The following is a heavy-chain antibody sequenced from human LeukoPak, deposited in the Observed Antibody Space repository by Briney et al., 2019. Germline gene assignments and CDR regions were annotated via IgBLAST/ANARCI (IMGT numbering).Heavy chain of an antibody. J-gene: IGHJ6*03. Sequence: AGSLRLSCAASGFTFSSFDMHWVRQPTGQGLEWVSTIGTASDTYYPGSVEGRFTLSRDNAKNSLYLQMNSLTAGDTAVYYCARGPPRGKYYYMDVWGKRTTVTVSS. CDR3: ARGPPRGKYYYMDV. CDR2: IGTASDT. D-gene: IGHD1-1*01. CDR1: GFTFSSFD. V-gene: IGHV3-13*01.